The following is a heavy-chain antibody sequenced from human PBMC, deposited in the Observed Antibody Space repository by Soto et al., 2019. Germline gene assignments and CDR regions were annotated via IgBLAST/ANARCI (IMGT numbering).Heavy chain of an antibody. V-gene: IGHV3-74*01. CDR2: IRSDGGT. CDR3: AREPKTDVTPAPAFMDV. CDR1: GLTFRIYW. Sequence: PGGSLRLSCEASGLTFRIYWMEWVRPAPGKGLVWVSRIRSDGGTNYADSVKGRFTVSRDNAKNTLYLQMNSLRAEDSAVYYCAREPKTDVTPAPAFMDVWGKGTTVTVSS. J-gene: IGHJ6*03. D-gene: IGHD2-2*01.